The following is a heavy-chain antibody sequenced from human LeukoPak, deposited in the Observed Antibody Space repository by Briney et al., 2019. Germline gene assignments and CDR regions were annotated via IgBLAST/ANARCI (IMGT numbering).Heavy chain of an antibody. J-gene: IGHJ4*02. CDR1: GGSISSSSYY. Sequence: SSETLSLTCTVSGGSISSSSYYWGWIRHPPGKGLEWIGSIYYSGSTYYNPSLKSRVTISVDTSKNQFSLKLSSVTAADTAVYYCARRRTMSIAARPDFDYWGQGTLVTVSS. CDR3: ARRRTMSIAARPDFDY. V-gene: IGHV4-39*01. D-gene: IGHD6-6*01. CDR2: IYYSGST.